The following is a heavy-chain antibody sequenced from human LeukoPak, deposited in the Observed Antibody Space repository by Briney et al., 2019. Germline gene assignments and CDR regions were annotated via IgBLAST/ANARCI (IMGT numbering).Heavy chain of an antibody. CDR3: AGDWGSSWHRYFDY. J-gene: IGHJ4*02. CDR2: VIPIFGTA. Sequence: ASVTVSCKASGGTFSSYAISWVRQAPGQGLEWMGGVIPIFGTANYAQKFQGRVTITTDESTSTAYMELSSLRSEDTAVYYCAGDWGSSWHRYFDYWGQGTLVTVSS. V-gene: IGHV1-69*05. CDR1: GGTFSSYA. D-gene: IGHD6-13*01.